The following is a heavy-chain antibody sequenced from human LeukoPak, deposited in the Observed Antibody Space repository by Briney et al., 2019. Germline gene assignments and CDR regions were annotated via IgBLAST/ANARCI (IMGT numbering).Heavy chain of an antibody. CDR2: INSDGSST. CDR3: ARGGGYYDYVWGSYRYTGDWFDP. CDR1: GFTFSSYW. Sequence: PGGSLRLSCAASGFTFSSYWMHWFRQAPGKGLVWVSRINSDGSSTSYADSVKGRFTISRDNAKNTLYLQMNSLRAEDTAVYYCARGGGYYDYVWGSYRYTGDWFDPWGQGTLVTVSS. V-gene: IGHV3-74*01. J-gene: IGHJ5*02. D-gene: IGHD3-16*02.